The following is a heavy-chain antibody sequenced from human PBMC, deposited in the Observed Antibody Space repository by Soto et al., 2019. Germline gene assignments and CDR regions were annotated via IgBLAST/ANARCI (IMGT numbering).Heavy chain of an antibody. CDR3: ARQRRGGYWFAP. Sequence: QVQLQQSGPGLVKPSQTLSLTCTVSGVTVSSDDHYWTWIRQPPGKGLEWIGSIYYSGATNYNPSLKSRLTVSIDTSKNQFSMNLTSVTAADTALYYCARQRRGGYWFAPWGQGTLVTVSS. J-gene: IGHJ5*02. V-gene: IGHV4-30-4*08. CDR1: GVTVSSDDHY. CDR2: IYYSGAT.